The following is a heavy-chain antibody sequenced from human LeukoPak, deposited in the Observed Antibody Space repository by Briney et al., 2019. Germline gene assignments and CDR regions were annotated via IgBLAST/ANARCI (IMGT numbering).Heavy chain of an antibody. CDR1: GGSISSSSYY. D-gene: IGHD1-26*01. Sequence: PSETLSLTCTVSGGSISSSSYYWGWIRQPPGKGLEWIGSIYYSGSTYYNPSLKSRVTISVDTSKNQFSLKLSSVTAADTAVYYCARLRWELLRSFDIWGQGTMVTVSS. CDR2: IYYSGST. J-gene: IGHJ3*02. V-gene: IGHV4-39*07. CDR3: ARLRWELLRSFDI.